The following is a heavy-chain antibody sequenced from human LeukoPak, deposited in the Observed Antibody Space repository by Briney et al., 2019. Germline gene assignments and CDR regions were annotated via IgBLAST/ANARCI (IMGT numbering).Heavy chain of an antibody. J-gene: IGHJ6*02. D-gene: IGHD3-10*01. CDR2: ISAYNGNT. CDR3: ARDYYGSGSYDPYYYGMDV. Sequence: ASVKVSCKASGYTFTSYGISWVRQAPGQGLEWMGWISAYNGNTNYAQKLQGRVTVTTDTSTSTAYMELRSLRSDDTAVYYCARDYYGSGSYDPYYYGMDVWGQGTTVTVSS. CDR1: GYTFTSYG. V-gene: IGHV1-18*01.